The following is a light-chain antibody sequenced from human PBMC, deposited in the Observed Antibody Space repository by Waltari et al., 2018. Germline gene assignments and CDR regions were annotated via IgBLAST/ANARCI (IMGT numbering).Light chain of an antibody. J-gene: IGLJ2*01. CDR1: VLANKY. CDR3: YAAADNNLGI. CDR2: RDT. Sequence: SFELTQTSSLSVSPGQTVRIPCSGDVLANKYARWVQQRPGQAPVLIISRDTERPSGIPERFAGSSSGTTVTLTVRGAQAEDEADYYCYAAADNNLGIFGGGTKVTVL. V-gene: IGLV3-27*01.